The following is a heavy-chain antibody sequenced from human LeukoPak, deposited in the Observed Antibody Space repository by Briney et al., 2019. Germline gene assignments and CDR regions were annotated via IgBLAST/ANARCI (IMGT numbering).Heavy chain of an antibody. CDR2: IQKDGSEK. D-gene: IGHD3-22*01. Sequence: GGSLTLSCVASGFTFSNYWMSWVRQAPGRGLEWVANIQKDGSEKHYVASVEGRFTISRDNAENSLFLQLNSLRVGDTAVYYCVRLWDSSGFFGYWGQGALVTVSS. V-gene: IGHV3-7*01. CDR3: VRLWDSSGFFGY. J-gene: IGHJ4*02. CDR1: GFTFSNYW.